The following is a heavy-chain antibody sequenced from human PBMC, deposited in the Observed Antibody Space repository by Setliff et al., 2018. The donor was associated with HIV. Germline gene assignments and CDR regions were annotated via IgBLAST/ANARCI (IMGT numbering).Heavy chain of an antibody. D-gene: IGHD4-17*01. J-gene: IGHJ4*02. V-gene: IGHV4-34*01. CDR3: ARAPTVVTLLDY. CDR1: GGSLSGYY. CDR2: VGHTGST. Sequence: ETLSLTCAFYGGSLSGYYWRWIRQPPGKGLEWIGDVGHTGSTNYNPSLKSRVTISRDTSKNQFSLKLSSVTAADTAVYYCARAPTVVTLLDYWGQGTLVTVSS.